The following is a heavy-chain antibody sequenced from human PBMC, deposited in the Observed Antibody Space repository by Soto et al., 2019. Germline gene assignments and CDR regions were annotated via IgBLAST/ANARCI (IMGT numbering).Heavy chain of an antibody. V-gene: IGHV3-23*01. Sequence: EVQLLESGGGLVQPGGSLRLSCAASGFTFSSYAMSWVRQAPGKGLEWVSAISGSGGSTYYADSVKGRFTISRDNSKNTLYLQMNSLRAEDTAVYYCARDLLVVVASTDYYYYYGMDVWGQGTTVTVSS. CDR3: ARDLLVVVASTDYYYYYGMDV. CDR1: GFTFSSYA. CDR2: ISGSGGST. J-gene: IGHJ6*02. D-gene: IGHD2-15*01.